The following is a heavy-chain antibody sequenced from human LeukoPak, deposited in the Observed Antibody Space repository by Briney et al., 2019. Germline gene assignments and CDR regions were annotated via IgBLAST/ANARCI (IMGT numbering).Heavy chain of an antibody. V-gene: IGHV3-21*01. CDR2: IRTVTSSI. D-gene: IGHD2-15*01. Sequence: PGGSLRLSCAVSGFAFSSYSMHWVRQAPGKGLEWVSCIRTVTSSIYYADAVKGRFTVSRDNAKNSLYLEMNSLRAEDTAVYYCAREGLPSGATKIFDYWAREPWSPSPQ. CDR1: GFAFSSYS. CDR3: AREGLPSGATKIFDY. J-gene: IGHJ4*02.